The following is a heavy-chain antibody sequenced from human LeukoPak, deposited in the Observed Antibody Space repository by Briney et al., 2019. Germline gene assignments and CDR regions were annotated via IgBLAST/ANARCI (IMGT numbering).Heavy chain of an antibody. CDR1: GYTFTGYY. V-gene: IGHV1-2*02. CDR3: ARVRSYCGGDCYSVGYYYYYYMDV. D-gene: IGHD2-21*02. J-gene: IGHJ6*03. CDR2: INPNSGGT. Sequence: ASVKVSCKASGYTFTGYYMHWVRQAPGQGLEWMGWINPNSGGTNYAQKFQGRVTMTRDTSTSTAYMGLSRLRSDDTAVYYCARVRSYCGGDCYSVGYYYYYYMDVWGKGTTVTDSS.